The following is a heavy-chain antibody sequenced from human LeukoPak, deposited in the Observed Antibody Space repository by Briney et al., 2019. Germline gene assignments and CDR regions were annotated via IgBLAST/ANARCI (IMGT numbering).Heavy chain of an antibody. CDR1: GFTFSNYW. Sequence: GGSLRLSCAASGFTFSNYWMSWVRQVPGKGLVWVSRINSDGSSRHYADSVKGRFTISRDNAKNTLHLQMTSLRAEDTATYYCARGGPDSSDYSSLFDYWGRGILVTVSS. CDR2: INSDGSSR. CDR3: ARGGPDSSDYSSLFDY. V-gene: IGHV3-74*01. J-gene: IGHJ4*02. D-gene: IGHD3-22*01.